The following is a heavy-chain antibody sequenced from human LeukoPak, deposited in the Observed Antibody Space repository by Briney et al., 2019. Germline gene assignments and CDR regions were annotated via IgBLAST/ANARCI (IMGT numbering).Heavy chain of an antibody. Sequence: TGGSLRLSCAASGFTSSSNSMNWVRQAPGKGLEWVSSISSSSSYIYYADSVKGRFTISRDNAKNSLYLQMNSLRAEDTAVYYCARTITMIVVVSDAFDIWGQGTMVTVSS. CDR1: GFTSSSNS. J-gene: IGHJ3*02. CDR2: ISSSSSYI. CDR3: ARTITMIVVVSDAFDI. V-gene: IGHV3-21*01. D-gene: IGHD3-22*01.